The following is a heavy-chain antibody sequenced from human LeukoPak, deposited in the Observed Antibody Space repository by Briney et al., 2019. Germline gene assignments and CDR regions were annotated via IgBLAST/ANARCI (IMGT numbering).Heavy chain of an antibody. Sequence: GGSLRLSCAASGFTFSSYGMHWVRQAPGKGLEWVAVIWYDGSNKYYADSVKGRFTISRDNSKNTLYLQMNSLRAEDTAVYYCARVKKYGSGSYYNPSYYYYYYGMDGWGQGTTVTVSS. D-gene: IGHD3-10*01. CDR1: GFTFSSYG. CDR3: ARVKKYGSGSYYNPSYYYYYYGMDG. J-gene: IGHJ6*02. CDR2: IWYDGSNK. V-gene: IGHV3-33*01.